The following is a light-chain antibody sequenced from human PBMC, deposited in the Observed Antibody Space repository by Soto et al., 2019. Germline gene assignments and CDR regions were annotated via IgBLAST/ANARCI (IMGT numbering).Light chain of an antibody. J-gene: IGKJ4*01. CDR3: QQYNSYGVT. CDR1: QSISSW. V-gene: IGKV1-5*01. CDR2: DAS. Sequence: DIQMTQSPSTLSASVGDRVTITCRASQSISSWLAWYQQKPGKAPKLLIYDASSLESGVPSRFSGSGSGTEFTLTISSLQPDDFATYCCQQYNSYGVTFGGGTKVEIK.